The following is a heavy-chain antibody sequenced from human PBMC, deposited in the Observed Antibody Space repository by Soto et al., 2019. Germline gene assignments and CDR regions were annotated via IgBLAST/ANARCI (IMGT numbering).Heavy chain of an antibody. V-gene: IGHV1-18*01. CDR1: GYTFTSYG. Sequence: ASVKVSCKASGYTFTSYGISWVRQAPGQGLEWMGWISAYNGNTNYAQKLQGRVTMTTDKSTSTAYMELSSLRSEDPAVYYCARETPGYSYGEDYYYYYMDVWGKGTTVPVSS. D-gene: IGHD5-18*01. CDR2: ISAYNGNT. J-gene: IGHJ6*03. CDR3: ARETPGYSYGEDYYYYYMDV.